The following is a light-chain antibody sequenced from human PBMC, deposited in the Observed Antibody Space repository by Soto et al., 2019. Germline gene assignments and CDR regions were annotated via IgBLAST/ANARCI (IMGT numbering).Light chain of an antibody. Sequence: QSVLTQPASVSGSPGQSITISCTGTSSDVGGYKYVSWYQQHPGKAPKLMIYEVSDRPSGVSNRFSGSKSGNTAFLTISGLQAEDEADYYCSSYTSSSTWVFGGGTKLTVL. CDR2: EVS. J-gene: IGLJ3*02. CDR3: SSYTSSSTWV. V-gene: IGLV2-14*01. CDR1: SSDVGGYKY.